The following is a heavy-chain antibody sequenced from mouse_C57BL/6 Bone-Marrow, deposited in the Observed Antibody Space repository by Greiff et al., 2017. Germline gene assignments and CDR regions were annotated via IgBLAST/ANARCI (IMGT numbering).Heavy chain of an antibody. CDR3: ARCEYGSSKEYFDV. V-gene: IGHV1-72*01. J-gene: IGHJ1*03. CDR2: IDPNSGGT. Sequence: QVQLQQPGAELVKPGASVKLSCKASGYTFTSYWMHWVKQRPGRGLEWIGRIDPNSGGTQYNEKFKSKATLTVDKPSSTAYMQLSSLTSANSAVYDCARCEYGSSKEYFDVWGTGTTVTVSS. D-gene: IGHD1-1*01. CDR1: GYTFTSYW.